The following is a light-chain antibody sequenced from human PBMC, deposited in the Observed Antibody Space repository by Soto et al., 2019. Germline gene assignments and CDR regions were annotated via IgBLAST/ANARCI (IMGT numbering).Light chain of an antibody. CDR1: QSVSSN. CDR3: QQYDKWPIT. V-gene: IGKV3-15*01. J-gene: IGKJ5*01. Sequence: EIVMTQSPATLSVSPGERVTLSCRASQSVSSNLAWYQQKPGQAPRLLIYDASTRATAIPARFSGSGSGTEFTLTISSLQSEDFEVYFCQQYDKWPITFGEGTRLEMK. CDR2: DAS.